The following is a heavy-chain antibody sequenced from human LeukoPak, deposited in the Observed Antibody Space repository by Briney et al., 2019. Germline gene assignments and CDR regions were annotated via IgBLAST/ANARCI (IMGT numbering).Heavy chain of an antibody. CDR3: ARGVAYCGGDCYPSDAFDI. J-gene: IGHJ3*02. V-gene: IGHV3-21*01. D-gene: IGHD2-21*01. Sequence: AGGSLRLSCAASGFTFSSYSMNWVRQAPGKGLEWVSSISSSSSYIYYADSVKGRFTISRDNAKNSLYLQMNSLRAEDTAVYYFARGVAYCGGDCYPSDAFDIWGQGTMVTASS. CDR2: ISSSSSYI. CDR1: GFTFSSYS.